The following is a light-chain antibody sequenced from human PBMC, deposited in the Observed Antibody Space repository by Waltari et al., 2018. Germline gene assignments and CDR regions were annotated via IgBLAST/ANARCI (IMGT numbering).Light chain of an antibody. CDR2: EGS. J-gene: IGLJ2*01. V-gene: IGLV2-23*01. Sequence: QSALTQPASVSGSPGQSIPISCTGTSSDVGSYNLVSWYQQHPGKAPKLMIYEGSKRPSGGSNRFSGSKSGNTASLTISGLQAEDEADYYCCSHAGSSTLFGGGTKLTVL. CDR3: CSHAGSSTL. CDR1: SSDVGSYNL.